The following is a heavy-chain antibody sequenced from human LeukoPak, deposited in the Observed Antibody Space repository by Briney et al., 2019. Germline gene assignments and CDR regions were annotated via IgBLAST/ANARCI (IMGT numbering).Heavy chain of an antibody. CDR2: ISHDGSEK. V-gene: IGHV3-7*01. J-gene: IGHJ4*02. D-gene: IGHD6-13*01. CDR1: GFPFSSHW. CDR3: ASGGYSSSWYAVGY. Sequence: GGSLRLSCAASGFPFSSHWLSWFRQSPGKGLEWVAHISHDGSEKHYVDSVKGRFTISRDNAKNSLYLQMNSLRAEDTAVYYCASGGYSSSWYAVGYWGQGTLVTVSS.